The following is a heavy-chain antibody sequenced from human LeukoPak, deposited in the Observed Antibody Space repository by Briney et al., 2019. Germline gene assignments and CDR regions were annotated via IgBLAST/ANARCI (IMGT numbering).Heavy chain of an antibody. CDR3: AKAVAATGHYYFGMDV. J-gene: IGHJ6*02. CDR2: IYSGGST. Sequence: GGSLRLSCAASGFTVSSNYMSWVRQAPGKGLEWVSVIYSGGSTYYADSVKGRLTISRDNSKSTLYLQMNSLRAEDTAVYYCAKAVAATGHYYFGMDVWGQGTTVTVSS. V-gene: IGHV3-66*01. CDR1: GFTVSSNY. D-gene: IGHD6-19*01.